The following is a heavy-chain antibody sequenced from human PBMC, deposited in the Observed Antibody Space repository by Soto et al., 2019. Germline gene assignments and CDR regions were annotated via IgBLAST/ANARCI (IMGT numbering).Heavy chain of an antibody. CDR3: ARTGGSSHIYYYYYGMDV. J-gene: IGHJ6*02. CDR1: GFTFSSYS. CDR2: ISSSSSTI. D-gene: IGHD6-6*01. Sequence: EVQLVESGGGLVQPGGSLRLSCAASGFTFSSYSMNWVRQAPGKGLEWVSYISSSSSTIYYADSVKGRFTISRDNAKNSLYLQMNSLRDEDTAVYYCARTGGSSHIYYYYYGMDVWGQGTTVTVSS. V-gene: IGHV3-48*02.